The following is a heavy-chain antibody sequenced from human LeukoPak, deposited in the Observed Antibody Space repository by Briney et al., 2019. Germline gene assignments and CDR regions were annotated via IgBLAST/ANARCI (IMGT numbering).Heavy chain of an antibody. D-gene: IGHD3-10*01. Sequence: GGSLRLSCAASGFTFSDYSMSWIRQAPGKGLEWVSYISTSSSYTNYADSVKGRFTISRNNAKNSLYLQMNSLRAEDTAVYYCARDRYYASGSYNWFDPWGQGTLVTVSS. V-gene: IGHV3-11*05. J-gene: IGHJ5*02. CDR2: ISTSSSYT. CDR1: GFTFSDYS. CDR3: ARDRYYASGSYNWFDP.